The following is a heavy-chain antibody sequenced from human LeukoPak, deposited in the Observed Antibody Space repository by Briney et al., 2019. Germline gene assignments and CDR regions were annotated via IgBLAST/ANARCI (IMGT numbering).Heavy chain of an antibody. CDR3: ARVKQQLDYYYYMDV. D-gene: IGHD6-13*01. J-gene: IGHJ6*03. CDR2: IYYSGST. Sequence: SETLSLTCIASGGSISSYYWSWIRQPPGKGLEWIGYIYYSGSTNYNPSLKSRVTISVDTSKNQFSLKLSSVTAADTAVYYCARVKQQLDYYYYMDVWGKGTTVTVSS. V-gene: IGHV4-59*01. CDR1: GGSISSYY.